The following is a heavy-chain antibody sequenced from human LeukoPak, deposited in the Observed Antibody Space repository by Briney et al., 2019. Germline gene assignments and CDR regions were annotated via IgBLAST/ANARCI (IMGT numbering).Heavy chain of an antibody. CDR1: GFTFDDYA. D-gene: IGHD6-25*01. V-gene: IGHV4-59*01. CDR2: IYYSGST. CDR3: ARDYAAAGFDY. J-gene: IGHJ4*02. Sequence: LRLSCAASGFTFDDYAMHWVRQAPGKGLEWIGYIYYSGSTNYNPSLKSRVTISVDTSKNQFSLKLSSVTAADTAVYYCARDYAAAGFDYWGQGTLVTVSS.